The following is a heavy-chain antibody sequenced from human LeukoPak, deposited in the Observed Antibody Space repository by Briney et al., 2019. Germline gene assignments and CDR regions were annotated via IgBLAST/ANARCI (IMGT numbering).Heavy chain of an antibody. D-gene: IGHD1-26*01. Sequence: GGSLRLSCAASGFTFSSYWMTWVRQAPGKGLEWVSNINGDGSIENYVHSVGGRFSIFRDNAKDALYLQMNSLRVDDTAIYYCARDPIVGDTGGGDYWGQGTLVTVSS. CDR3: ARDPIVGDTGGGDY. CDR1: GFTFSSYW. CDR2: INGDGSIE. J-gene: IGHJ4*02. V-gene: IGHV3-7*01.